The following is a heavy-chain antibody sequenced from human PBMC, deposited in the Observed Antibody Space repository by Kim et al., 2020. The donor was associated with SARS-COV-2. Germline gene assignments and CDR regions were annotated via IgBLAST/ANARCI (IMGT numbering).Heavy chain of an antibody. CDR1: GFTFSSYG. V-gene: IGHV3-30*03. CDR3: VVVAASGTYYYYYMDV. Sequence: GGSLRLSCAASGFTFSSYGMRWVRQAPGKGLEWVAVISYDGSNKYYADSVKGRFTISRDNSKNTLYLQMNSLRAEDTAVYYCVVVAASGTYYYYYMDVWGKGTTVTVSS. J-gene: IGHJ6*03. D-gene: IGHD2-15*01. CDR2: ISYDGSNK.